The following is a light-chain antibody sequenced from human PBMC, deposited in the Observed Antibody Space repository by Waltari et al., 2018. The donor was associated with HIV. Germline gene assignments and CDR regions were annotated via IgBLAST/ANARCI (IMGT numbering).Light chain of an antibody. V-gene: IGLV2-23*01. CDR2: EGS. Sequence: QSALTQPASVSGSPGQSITISCTGTSSDVGIYNLVSWYQQYPGKAPKLMIHEGSKRPSGVSHRFSGSKSGITSSLTISGLQTEDEADYYCFSYAGSFVVFGGGTKLTVL. CDR1: SSDVGIYNL. CDR3: FSYAGSFVV. J-gene: IGLJ2*01.